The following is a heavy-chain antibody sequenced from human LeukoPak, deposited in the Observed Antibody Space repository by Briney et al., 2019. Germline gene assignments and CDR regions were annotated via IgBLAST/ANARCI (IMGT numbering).Heavy chain of an antibody. CDR3: ARVTLTRYCSSTSCYTPTWFDP. J-gene: IGHJ5*02. Sequence: GASVKVSCKASGYTFTGYYMHWVRQAPGQGLEWMGWISAYNGNTNYAQKLQGRVTMTTDTSTSTAYMELRSLRSDDTAVYYCARVTLTRYCSSTSCYTPTWFDPWGQGTLVTVSS. D-gene: IGHD2-2*02. CDR1: GYTFTGYY. V-gene: IGHV1-18*04. CDR2: ISAYNGNT.